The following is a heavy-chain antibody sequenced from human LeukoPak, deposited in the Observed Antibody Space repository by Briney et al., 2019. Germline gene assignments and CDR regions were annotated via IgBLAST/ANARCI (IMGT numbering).Heavy chain of an antibody. Sequence: TSETLSLTCAVYGGSFSGYYWSWIRQPPGKGLEWIGEINHSGSTNYNPSLKSRVTISVDTSKNQFSLKLSSVTAADTAVYYCARGAVVVAATIRGGAKNWFDPWGQGTLVTVSS. CDR2: INHSGST. CDR3: ARGAVVVAATIRGGAKNWFDP. D-gene: IGHD2-15*01. CDR1: GGSFSGYY. J-gene: IGHJ5*02. V-gene: IGHV4-34*01.